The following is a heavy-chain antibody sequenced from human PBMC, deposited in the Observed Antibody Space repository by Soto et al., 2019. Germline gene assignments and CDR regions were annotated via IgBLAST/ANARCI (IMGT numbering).Heavy chain of an antibody. CDR2: IFYSGNT. V-gene: IGHV4-59*08. D-gene: IGHD1-1*01. J-gene: IGHJ4*01. CDR3: ASSLHGPYNWNPFEY. CDR1: GGSISSYY. Sequence: SETLSLTYTVSGGSISSYYWSWIRQPPGKGLEWIGYIFYSGNTNYNPSLKSRVTISVDTSTNQFSLKLSSVTAADTAVYYCASSLHGPYNWNPFEYWGRGTLVTVSS.